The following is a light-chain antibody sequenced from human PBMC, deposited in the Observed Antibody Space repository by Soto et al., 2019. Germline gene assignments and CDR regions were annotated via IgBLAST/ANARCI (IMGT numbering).Light chain of an antibody. J-gene: IGLJ1*01. CDR2: EVS. V-gene: IGLV2-14*01. CDR3: SSYTSSSTLYV. CDR1: SSDIGVYDY. Sequence: QSALTQPASVSGSPGQSITISCTGTSSDIGVYDYVSWYQQHPGKAPKLIIYEVSNRPSGVSNRFSGSKSGNTASLTISGLQAEDEADYYCSSYTSSSTLYVFGTGTKVTVL.